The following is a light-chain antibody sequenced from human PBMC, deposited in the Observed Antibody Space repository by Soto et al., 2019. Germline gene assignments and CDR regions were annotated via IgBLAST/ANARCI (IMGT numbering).Light chain of an antibody. Sequence: DIQLTQSPSFVSAPVGDRVTITCRASQDIGNFLAWYQQKPGKAPKLLIYSASTLQSGVPSRFSGSGSAAEFSLTISSLQPEDFAAYFCQQLNNYPLTFGGGTKVEI. V-gene: IGKV1-9*01. J-gene: IGKJ4*01. CDR2: SAS. CDR1: QDIGNF. CDR3: QQLNNYPLT.